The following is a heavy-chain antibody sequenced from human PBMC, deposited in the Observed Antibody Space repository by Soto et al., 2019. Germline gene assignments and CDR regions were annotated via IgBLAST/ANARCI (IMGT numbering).Heavy chain of an antibody. CDR2: IWSDGSRQ. CDR3: VGEPKGGTYDMDV. CDR1: RLIFSIYD. D-gene: IGHD3-16*01. V-gene: IGHV3-33*01. Sequence: QVQLVESGGGVVQPGTSLRLSCAASRLIFSIYDMHWVRQAPGKGLEWVALIWSDGSRQYYGDSVKGRFTISRDNSKNTLYLQMNSLRVEDTAVYYCVGEPKGGTYDMDVWGQGTTVTVSS. J-gene: IGHJ6*02.